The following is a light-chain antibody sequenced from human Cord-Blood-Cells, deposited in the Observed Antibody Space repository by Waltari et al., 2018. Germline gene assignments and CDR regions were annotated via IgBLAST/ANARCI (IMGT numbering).Light chain of an antibody. CDR1: QSVSSSY. CDR3: QQYGSSPPYS. J-gene: IGKJ2*03. CDR2: GAS. V-gene: IGKV3-20*01. Sequence: EIVLPQSPGTLSLSPGERATLSCRASQSVSSSYLAGYQQKPGQAPRLLIYGASSRATGIPDRFSGSGSGTDFTLTISRLEPEDVAVYYCQQYGSSPPYSFGQGTKLEIK.